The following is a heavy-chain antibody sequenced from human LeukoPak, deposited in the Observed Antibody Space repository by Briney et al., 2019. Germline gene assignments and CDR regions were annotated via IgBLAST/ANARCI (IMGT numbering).Heavy chain of an antibody. Sequence: GASVKVSCKASGGTFSSYAISWVRQAPGQGLEWMGGIIPIFGTANYAQKFQGRVTITTDESTSTAYMELSSLRSEDTAVYYCARALAPLSAYSNDGIVYMDVWGKGATVTVSS. CDR2: IIPIFGTA. V-gene: IGHV1-69*05. CDR3: ARALAPLSAYSNDGIVYMDV. CDR1: GGTFSSYA. J-gene: IGHJ6*03. D-gene: IGHD6-13*01.